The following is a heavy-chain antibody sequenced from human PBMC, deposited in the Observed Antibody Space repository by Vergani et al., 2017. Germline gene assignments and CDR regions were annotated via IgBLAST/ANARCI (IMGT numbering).Heavy chain of an antibody. D-gene: IGHD2-15*01. CDR3: AKDMRGCSGGSCYSYYYGMDV. V-gene: IGHV3-43D*03. J-gene: IGHJ6*02. CDR1: GFTFDDYA. Sequence: EVQLVESGGGVVQRGGSLRLSCAASGFTFDDYAMHWVRQAPGKGLEWVSLISWDGGSTYYADSVKGRFTISRDNSKNSLYLQMNSLRAEDTALYYCAKDMRGCSGGSCYSYYYGMDVWGQGP. CDR2: ISWDGGST.